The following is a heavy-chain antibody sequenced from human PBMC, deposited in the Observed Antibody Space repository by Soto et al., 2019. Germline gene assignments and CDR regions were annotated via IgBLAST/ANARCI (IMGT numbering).Heavy chain of an antibody. V-gene: IGHV4-31*03. CDR3: ARVRGSGSYAAYYFDS. Sequence: SETLSLTCTVSGGSISNGGYYWNWVRQRPGKGLEWIGYIHYSGSTWYNPSLESRVTISVDTSKDQFSLKLRSVTAADTAVYYCARVRGSGSYAAYYFDSWGQGTLVTVSS. J-gene: IGHJ4*01. D-gene: IGHD3-10*01. CDR1: GGSISNGGYY. CDR2: IHYSGST.